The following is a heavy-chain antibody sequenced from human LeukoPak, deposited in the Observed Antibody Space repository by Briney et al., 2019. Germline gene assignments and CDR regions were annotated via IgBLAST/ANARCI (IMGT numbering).Heavy chain of an antibody. CDR2: IYYSGST. Sequence: SETLSLTCTVSGGSISSYYWSWIRQPPGKGLEWIGYIYYSGSTNYDPSLKSRVTISVDTSKNQFSLKLSSVTAADTAVYYCARVGSGYSRVFDYWGQGTLVTVSS. CDR1: GGSISSYY. D-gene: IGHD3-22*01. J-gene: IGHJ4*02. CDR3: ARVGSGYSRVFDY. V-gene: IGHV4-59*01.